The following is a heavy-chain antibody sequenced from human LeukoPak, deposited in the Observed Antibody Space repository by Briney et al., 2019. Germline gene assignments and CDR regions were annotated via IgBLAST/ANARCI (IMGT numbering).Heavy chain of an antibody. V-gene: IGHV5-10-1*01. CDR1: GYSFTSYW. J-gene: IGHJ4*02. CDR3: ARAIDSSSWYTFDY. D-gene: IGHD6-13*01. CDR2: IDPSDSYT. Sequence: GESLKISCKGSGYSFTSYWISWVRQMPGKGLEWMGRIDPSDSYTNYSPSLQGHVTISADKSISTAYLQWGSLKASDTAMYYCARAIDSSSWYTFDYWGQGTLVTVSS.